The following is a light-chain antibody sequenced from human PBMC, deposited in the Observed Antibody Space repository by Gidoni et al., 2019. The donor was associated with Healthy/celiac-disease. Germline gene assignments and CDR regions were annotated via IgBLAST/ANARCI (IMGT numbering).Light chain of an antibody. J-gene: IGKJ4*01. Sequence: DIQITQAPSPLSAAVGDRVTITCRARPSISSYFNWYQQKPGKAPKLLIYAASSLQSGVPSRFSGSGSGTDFTLTISSLQPEDFATYYCQQSYSTPHTFGGGTKVEIK. CDR1: PSISSY. CDR3: QQSYSTPHT. V-gene: IGKV1-39*01. CDR2: AAS.